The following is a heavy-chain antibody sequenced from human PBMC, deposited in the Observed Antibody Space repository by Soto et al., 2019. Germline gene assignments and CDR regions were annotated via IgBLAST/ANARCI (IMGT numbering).Heavy chain of an antibody. CDR3: ARGEQYRGRIFDY. J-gene: IGHJ4*01. V-gene: IGHV6-1*01. D-gene: IGHD1-26*01. CDR2: TYYRSKWYY. CDR1: GDSVSSNSAG. Sequence: PSXTLSLTCAMTGDSVSSNSAGWIWVSQSPSRGLEWLGRTYYRSKWYYEYAVSVRGRITINPDTSKNQYSLQLNSVTPEDTAVYFCARGEQYRGRIFDYGGHGNLFTV.